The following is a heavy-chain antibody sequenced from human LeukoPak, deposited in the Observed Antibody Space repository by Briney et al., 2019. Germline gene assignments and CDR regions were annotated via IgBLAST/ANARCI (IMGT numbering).Heavy chain of an antibody. Sequence: RAGRSLRLSCAASGFNFSSYAMHSVRQAPGKGLEWVAVISYDGSNKSYVDSVKGRFTISRDNSTNTLYLQLNSLSVEDTAVYYCARESAVTMADYGMDVWGRGTLVSVSS. D-gene: IGHD4-17*01. J-gene: IGHJ6*02. CDR3: ARESAVTMADYGMDV. V-gene: IGHV3-30-3*01. CDR1: GFNFSSYA. CDR2: ISYDGSNK.